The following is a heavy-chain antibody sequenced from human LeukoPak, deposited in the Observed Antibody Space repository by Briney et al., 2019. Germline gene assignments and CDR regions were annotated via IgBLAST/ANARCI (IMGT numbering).Heavy chain of an antibody. CDR2: IYYSGST. D-gene: IGHD6-6*01. V-gene: IGHV4-59*01. Sequence: PSETLSLTCTVSGGSISSYYWSWIRQPPGEGLEWIGYIYYSGSTNYNPSLKSRVTISVDTSKNQFSLKLSSVTAADTAVYYCARLSGWSSSSEHWGQGTLVTVSS. J-gene: IGHJ4*02. CDR3: ARLSGWSSSSEH. CDR1: GGSISSYY.